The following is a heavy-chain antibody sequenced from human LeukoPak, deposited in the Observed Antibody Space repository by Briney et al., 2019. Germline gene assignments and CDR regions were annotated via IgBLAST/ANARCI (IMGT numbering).Heavy chain of an antibody. CDR1: GFTFSSYW. J-gene: IGHJ4*02. CDR2: INGDGSST. CDR3: ARGGAAMAYY. D-gene: IGHD5-18*01. Sequence: GGSLRLSCSASGFTFSSYWMHWVRQTPGKGLGWVSRINGDGSSTSYADSVKGRFTISRDNAKNTLYLQMNSLRAEDTAVYYCARGGAAMAYYWGQGTLVTVSS. V-gene: IGHV3-74*01.